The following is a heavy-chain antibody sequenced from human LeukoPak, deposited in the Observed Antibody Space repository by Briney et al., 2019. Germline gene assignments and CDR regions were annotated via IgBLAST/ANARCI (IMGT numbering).Heavy chain of an antibody. D-gene: IGHD1-14*01. CDR3: ARHAPHRRSEDYFDY. CDR1: GGSISSYY. Sequence: KSSETLSLTCTVSGGSISSYYWSWIRQPPGKGLEWIGYIYYSGSTNYNPSLKSRVTISVDTSKNQFSLKLSSVTAADTAVHYCARHAPHRRSEDYFDYWGQGTLVTVSS. J-gene: IGHJ4*02. V-gene: IGHV4-59*08. CDR2: IYYSGST.